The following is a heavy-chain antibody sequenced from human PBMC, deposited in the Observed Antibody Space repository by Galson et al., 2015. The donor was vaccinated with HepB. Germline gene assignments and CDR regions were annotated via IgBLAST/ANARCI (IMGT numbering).Heavy chain of an antibody. CDR2: ISAYNGNT. Sequence: SVKVSCKASGYSFGFYGVSWVRQAPGQGLEWVGWISAYNGNTKSAQKFQGRVTMTTDTSTSTAYMELRSLRSNDTAVYFCAREKENYGDYLTYHFDLWGQGTLVTVSS. CDR1: GYSFGFYG. V-gene: IGHV1-18*01. J-gene: IGHJ4*02. CDR3: AREKENYGDYLTYHFDL. D-gene: IGHD4-17*01.